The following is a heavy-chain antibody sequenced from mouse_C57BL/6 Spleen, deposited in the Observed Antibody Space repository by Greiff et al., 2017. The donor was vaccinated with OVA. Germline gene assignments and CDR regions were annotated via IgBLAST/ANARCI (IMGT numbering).Heavy chain of an antibody. CDR3: APRYYGYFDV. CDR1: GYTFTSYW. J-gene: IGHJ1*03. V-gene: IGHV1-50*01. Sequence: QVQLQQPGAELVKPGASVKLSCKASGYTFTSYWMQWVKQRPGQGLEWIGEIDPSDSYTNYNQKFKGKATLTVDTSSSTAYMQLSSLTSEDSAVYYCAPRYYGYFDVWGTGTTVTVSS. CDR2: IDPSDSYT.